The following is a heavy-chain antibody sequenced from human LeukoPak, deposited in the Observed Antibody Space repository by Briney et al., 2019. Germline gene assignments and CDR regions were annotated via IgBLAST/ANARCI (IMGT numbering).Heavy chain of an antibody. D-gene: IGHD3-22*01. CDR1: GFTFSSYS. CDR3: ARQTSYDSSGYPIDY. V-gene: IGHV3-48*02. Sequence: PGGSLRLSCAASGFTFSSYSMNWGRQAPGKGLEWLSYISSGSDTIYYADSVKGRFTISRDNAKSTLYLQMNSLRDEDTAVYYCARQTSYDSSGYPIDYWGQGTLVTVSS. J-gene: IGHJ4*02. CDR2: ISSGSDTI.